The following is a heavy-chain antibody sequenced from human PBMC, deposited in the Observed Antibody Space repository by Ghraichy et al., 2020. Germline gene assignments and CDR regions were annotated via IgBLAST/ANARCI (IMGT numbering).Heavy chain of an antibody. D-gene: IGHD5-18*01. J-gene: IGHJ4*02. Sequence: ALAGGLDGGALSARGVAVAWVCQPAEKALAWLAVIYWDDDKRYSPSLTNRLTITKDTSRNLVFLTMTNVDPLATATYYCAHSDVYTSNPWSPYYFDFWGQGILVSVST. V-gene: IGHV2-5*02. CDR1: GGALSARGVA. CDR3: AHSDVYTSNPWSPYYFDF. CDR2: IYWDDDK.